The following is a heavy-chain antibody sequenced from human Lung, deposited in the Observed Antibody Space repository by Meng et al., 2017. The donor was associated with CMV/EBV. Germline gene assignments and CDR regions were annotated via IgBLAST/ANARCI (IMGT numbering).Heavy chain of an antibody. D-gene: IGHD2-2*01. CDR1: GSTFSDYG. Sequence: CCAAAGSTFSDYGMHWVREAAGKGLERGAFIRYDGSNEYYAKSVKGRFIISRDNSKNTLYLQMNSLRAEDSAVFYCAKDQVYRLLYYYYHGMDVWGQGTTVTVSS. J-gene: IGHJ6*02. CDR2: IRYDGSNE. V-gene: IGHV3-30*02. CDR3: AKDQVYRLLYYYYHGMDV.